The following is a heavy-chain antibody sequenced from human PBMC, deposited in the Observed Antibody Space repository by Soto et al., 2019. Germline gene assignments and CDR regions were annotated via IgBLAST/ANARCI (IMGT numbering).Heavy chain of an antibody. V-gene: IGHV3-23*01. D-gene: IGHD3-10*01. CDR1: GFTFSSYA. Sequence: PGGSLRLSCAASGFTFSSYAMSWVRQAPGKGLEWVSAISGSGGSTYYADSVKGRFTISRDNSKNTLYLQMNSLRAEDTAVYYCAKVPNFSTRYGSGSYNQYYFDYWGQGTLVTVSS. CDR3: AKVPNFSTRYGSGSYNQYYFDY. J-gene: IGHJ4*02. CDR2: ISGSGGST.